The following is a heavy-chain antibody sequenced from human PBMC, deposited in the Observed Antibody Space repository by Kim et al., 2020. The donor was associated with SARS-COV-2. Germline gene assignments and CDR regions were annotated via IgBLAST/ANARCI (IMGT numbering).Heavy chain of an antibody. Sequence: GGSLRLSCAASGFTFSSYGMHWVRQAPGKGLEWVAVISNNGSNKYYADSVKGRFTISRDNSKSTLYLQMNSLRAEDTAVYYCAKSSSGQLWLEAWFDPWGQGTLVTVSS. CDR3: AKSSSGQLWLEAWFDP. V-gene: IGHV3-30*18. CDR1: GFTFSSYG. D-gene: IGHD5-18*01. CDR2: ISNNGSNK. J-gene: IGHJ5*02.